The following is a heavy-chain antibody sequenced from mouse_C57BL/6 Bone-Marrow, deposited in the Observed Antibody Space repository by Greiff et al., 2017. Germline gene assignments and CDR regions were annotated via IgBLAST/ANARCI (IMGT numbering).Heavy chain of an antibody. CDR3: VRHYNYGNYGFAY. CDR2: IRSKSNNYAT. J-gene: IGHJ3*01. V-gene: IGHV10-1*01. Sequence: EVQGVESGGGLVQPKGSLKLSCAASGFSFNTYAMNWVRQAPGKGLEWVARIRSKSNNYATYYADSVKDRFTISRDDSESMLYLQMNNLKTEDTAMYYCVRHYNYGNYGFAYWGQGTLVTVSA. D-gene: IGHD2-1*01. CDR1: GFSFNTYA.